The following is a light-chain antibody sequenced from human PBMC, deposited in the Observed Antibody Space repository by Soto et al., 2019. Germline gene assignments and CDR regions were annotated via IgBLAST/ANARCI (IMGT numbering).Light chain of an antibody. CDR3: QSYDISLHNYV. J-gene: IGLJ1*01. CDR2: ANT. V-gene: IGLV1-40*01. CDR1: SSNIGAGYD. Sequence: QSALTQPPSVSGAPGQRVTISCTGSSSNIGAGYDVHWYQQLPGTAPKLLIYANTNRPSGVPDRFSGSKSGTSASLAITSLQAEDEADYYCQSYDISLHNYVFGTGTKVTVL.